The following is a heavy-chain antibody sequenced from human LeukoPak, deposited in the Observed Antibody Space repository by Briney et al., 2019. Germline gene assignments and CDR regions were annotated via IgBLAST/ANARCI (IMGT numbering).Heavy chain of an antibody. V-gene: IGHV1-2*02. CDR3: ARASSYYDSSGYSEDAFDI. CDR2: INPNSGGT. CDR1: GYTFTGYY. J-gene: IGHJ3*02. Sequence: AAVKVSCKASGYTFTGYYMHWVRQAPGQGLEWMGWINPNSGGTNYAQKFQGRVTMTRDTSISTAYMELSSLRSDDTAVYYCARASSYYDSSGYSEDAFDIWGQGTMVTVSS. D-gene: IGHD3-22*01.